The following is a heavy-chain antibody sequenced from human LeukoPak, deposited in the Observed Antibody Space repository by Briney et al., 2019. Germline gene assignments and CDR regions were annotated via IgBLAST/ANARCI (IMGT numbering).Heavy chain of an antibody. D-gene: IGHD2-21*01. CDR2: IKHSGST. V-gene: IGHV4-34*01. CDR1: GESFSGYY. Sequence: SETLSLTCAVYGESFSGYYWSWIRQPPGKGLEWIGEIKHSGSTNYNPSLKSRVTISVDTSKNQFSLKLSSVTAADTAVYYCARGAHIDYWGQGTLVTVSS. CDR3: ARGAHIDY. J-gene: IGHJ4*02.